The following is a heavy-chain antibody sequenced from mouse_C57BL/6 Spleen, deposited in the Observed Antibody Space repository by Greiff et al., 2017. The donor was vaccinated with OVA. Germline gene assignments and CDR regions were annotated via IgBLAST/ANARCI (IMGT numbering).Heavy chain of an antibody. CDR2: IDPSDSYT. Sequence: VQLQQPGAELVMPGASVKLSCKASGYTFTSYWMHWVKQRPGQGLEWIGEIDPSDSYTNYNQKFKGKSTLTVDKSSSTAYMQLSSLTSEDSAVNYCARRSITTAARDYWGQGTSVTVSS. CDR1: GYTFTSYW. V-gene: IGHV1-69*01. D-gene: IGHD1-1*01. J-gene: IGHJ4*01. CDR3: ARRSITTAARDY.